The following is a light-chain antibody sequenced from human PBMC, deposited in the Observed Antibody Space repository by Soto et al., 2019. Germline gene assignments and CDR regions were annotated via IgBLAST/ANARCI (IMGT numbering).Light chain of an antibody. Sequence: DIPMTQSPSSLSASVGDRVTITCRASQGISNYLAWYQQKPGKVPKLLIYAASTLQSGVPSRFSGSGSGTDFTLTISSLQPEDVATDYCQKYNSAPHTFGQGPKLEIK. V-gene: IGKV1-27*01. CDR2: AAS. CDR3: QKYNSAPHT. J-gene: IGKJ2*01. CDR1: QGISNY.